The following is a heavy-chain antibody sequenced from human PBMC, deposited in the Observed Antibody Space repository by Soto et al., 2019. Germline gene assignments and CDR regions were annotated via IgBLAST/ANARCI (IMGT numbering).Heavy chain of an antibody. CDR2: IYSGGST. V-gene: IGHV3-66*01. CDR1: GFTVSDNY. J-gene: IGHJ4*02. CDR3: AGTSGYDPLSLDY. Sequence: EVQLVESGGGLVQPGGSLRLSCAASGFTVSDNYMSWVRQAPGKGLEWVSVIYSGGSTYYADSVKGRFTLSRDNSKNKLYLQMNSLRAEETAINYCAGTSGYDPLSLDYWGQGTLVTVSS. D-gene: IGHD5-12*01.